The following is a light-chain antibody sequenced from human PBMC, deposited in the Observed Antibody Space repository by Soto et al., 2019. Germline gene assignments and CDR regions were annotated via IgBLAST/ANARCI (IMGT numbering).Light chain of an antibody. CDR1: QSLSGN. CDR3: QQYINWPLT. V-gene: IGKV3-15*01. J-gene: IGKJ4*01. Sequence: EIVMPQSPATLSVSPGARATLSGRASQSLSGNLAWYQQKPGQAPRLLIYGASARATDIPARFSGSGSGAEFTLTISSLQSEDFAVYYCQQYINWPLTFGGGTKVDIK. CDR2: GAS.